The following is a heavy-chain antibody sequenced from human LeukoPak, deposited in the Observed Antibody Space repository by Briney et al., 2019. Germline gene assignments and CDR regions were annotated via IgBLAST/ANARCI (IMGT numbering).Heavy chain of an antibody. CDR3: ARVGGYASDAFDI. CDR1: GYTFTGYY. J-gene: IGHJ3*02. V-gene: IGHV1-2*02. Sequence: EASVKVSCKASGYTFTGYYMHWVRQAPGQGLEWMGWINPNSGGTNYAQKFQGRVTMTRDTSISTAYMELSRLRSDDTAVYYCARVGGYASDAFDIWGQGTMVTVSS. D-gene: IGHD5-12*01. CDR2: INPNSGGT.